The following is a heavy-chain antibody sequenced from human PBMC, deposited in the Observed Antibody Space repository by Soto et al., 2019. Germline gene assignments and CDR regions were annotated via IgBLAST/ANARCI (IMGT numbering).Heavy chain of an antibody. CDR1: GGSIGSSDYY. CDR2: ILHTGST. CDR3: QRSPWLLISHYFDS. J-gene: IGHJ4*02. V-gene: IGHV4-39*01. D-gene: IGHD1-26*01. Sequence: SDTLSLTCYLPGGSIGSSDYYSVWIRQPPGKGLEWIVSILHTGSTYYNPSLESRVTISVDTSKNQFSLQLSSVTAADTAVYYCQRSPWLLISHYFDSWGQGTLVTASS.